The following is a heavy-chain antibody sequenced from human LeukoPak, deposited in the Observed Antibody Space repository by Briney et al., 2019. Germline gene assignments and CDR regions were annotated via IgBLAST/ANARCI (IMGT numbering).Heavy chain of an antibody. CDR3: AKGYYDSSGYPNWFDP. V-gene: IGHV3-23*01. J-gene: IGHJ5*02. CDR2: ISGSGGST. D-gene: IGHD3-22*01. Sequence: PGGSLRLSCAASGFTFSSYAMSWVRQAPGKGLEWVSAISGSGGSTYYADSVKGRFTISRDNPKNTLYLQMNSLRAEDTAVYYCAKGYYDSSGYPNWFDPWGQGTLVTVSS. CDR1: GFTFSSYA.